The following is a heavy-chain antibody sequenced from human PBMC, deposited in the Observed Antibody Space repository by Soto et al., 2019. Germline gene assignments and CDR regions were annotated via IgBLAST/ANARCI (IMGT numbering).Heavy chain of an antibody. D-gene: IGHD6-19*01. V-gene: IGHV3-23*01. J-gene: IGHJ4*02. CDR1: GFTFSSYA. Sequence: HPGGSLRLSCAASGFTFSSYAMSWVRQAPGKGLEWVSAISGSGGSTYYADSVKGRFTISRDNSKNTLYLQMNSLRAEDTAVYYCAKDIAVAGILDYWGQGTLVTVSS. CDR3: AKDIAVAGILDY. CDR2: ISGSGGST.